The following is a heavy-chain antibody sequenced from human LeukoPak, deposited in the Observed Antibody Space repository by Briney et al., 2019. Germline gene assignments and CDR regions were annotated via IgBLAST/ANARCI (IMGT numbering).Heavy chain of an antibody. V-gene: IGHV3-30*18. CDR3: AKDPRGAVDGAFYWYFDL. Sequence: PGGSLRLPCAASGFTFSGYGMHWVRHAPGKGLEWVAVISYDGSNKYYADSVKGRFTISRDNSKNTLYLQMNSLRAEDTAVYYCAKDPRGAVDGAFYWYFDLWGRGTLVTVSS. D-gene: IGHD6-19*01. CDR2: ISYDGSNK. J-gene: IGHJ2*01. CDR1: GFTFSGYG.